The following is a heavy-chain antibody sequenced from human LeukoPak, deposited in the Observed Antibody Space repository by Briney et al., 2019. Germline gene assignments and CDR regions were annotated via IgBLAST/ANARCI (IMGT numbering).Heavy chain of an antibody. CDR2: ISYDGSNK. Sequence: RTGGSLRLSCAASGFTVSSYGMHWVRQAPGKGLEWVAVISYDGSNKYYADSVKGRFTIPRDNSKNTLYLQMNSLRAEDTAVYYCARGYGVTRDYYFDYWGQGTLVTVSS. J-gene: IGHJ4*02. CDR3: ARGYGVTRDYYFDY. V-gene: IGHV3-30*03. CDR1: GFTVSSYG. D-gene: IGHD4-17*01.